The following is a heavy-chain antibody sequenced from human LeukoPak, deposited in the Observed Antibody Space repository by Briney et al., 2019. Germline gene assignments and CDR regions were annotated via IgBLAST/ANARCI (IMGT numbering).Heavy chain of an antibody. Sequence: ASVKVSGKASGYTFTGYYMHWVRQAPGQGLEWMGWINPNSGGTNYAQKFQGRVTMTRDTSISTAYMELSRLRSDDTAVYYCARGEKIVVVPAAMDYWGQGTLVTVSS. V-gene: IGHV1-2*02. CDR1: GYTFTGYY. CDR3: ARGEKIVVVPAAMDY. D-gene: IGHD2-2*01. CDR2: INPNSGGT. J-gene: IGHJ4*02.